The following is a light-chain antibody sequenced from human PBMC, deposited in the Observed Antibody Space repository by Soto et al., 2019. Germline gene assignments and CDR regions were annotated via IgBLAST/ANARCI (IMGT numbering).Light chain of an antibody. V-gene: IGLV1-40*01. CDR3: QSYDSSLSGRV. Sequence: QSVLTQPPSVSGAPGQRVTISCTGSSSNIGAGYDVHWYQQLPGTAPKLLISGNNNRPSGIPDRFSGSKSGTSASLAITGVQAEDEADYYCQSYDSSLSGRVFGTGTKVTVL. CDR1: SSNIGAGYD. CDR2: GNN. J-gene: IGLJ1*01.